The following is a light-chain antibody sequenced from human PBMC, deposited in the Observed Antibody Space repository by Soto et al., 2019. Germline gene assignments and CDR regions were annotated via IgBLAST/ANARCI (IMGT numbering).Light chain of an antibody. CDR2: DAS. Sequence: EIVLTQSPAPLSLSPWERATLSCRASKSVSRYLGWYQQKPGQAPRLLIYDASNRATGIPARFSGGGSGTDFTLTISSLEPEDFAVYYCQQYNKWPPITFGQGTRLEIK. CDR1: KSVSRY. V-gene: IGKV3-11*01. CDR3: QQYNKWPPIT. J-gene: IGKJ5*01.